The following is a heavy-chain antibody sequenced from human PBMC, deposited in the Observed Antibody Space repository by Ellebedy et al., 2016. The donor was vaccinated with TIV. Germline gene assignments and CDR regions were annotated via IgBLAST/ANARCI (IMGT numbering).Heavy chain of an antibody. D-gene: IGHD1-7*01. CDR1: GISLRSYA. V-gene: IGHV3-23*01. J-gene: IGHJ4*02. CDR3: AKLPVAYNWNYADDY. Sequence: GESLKISCAASGISLRSYAMSWVRQAPGKGLEWVSTIGCTGGTTYYRESVKGRFTVSRDTSRNTLYLQMRSLRAEDTAVYYCAKLPVAYNWNYADDYWGQGTLVTVSS. CDR2: IGCTGGTT.